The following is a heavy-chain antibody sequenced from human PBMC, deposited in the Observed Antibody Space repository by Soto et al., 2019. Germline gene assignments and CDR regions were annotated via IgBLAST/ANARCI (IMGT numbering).Heavy chain of an antibody. CDR1: GGSISSSNW. D-gene: IGHD1-26*01. V-gene: IGHV4-4*02. CDR2: IDHSGST. Sequence: QVQLQESGPGLVKPSGTLSLTCAVSGGSISSSNWWSWVRQPPGKGLEWIGEIDHSGSTNYNSTLNSRVTLSVDKSMNQFSLKLSSVTAADSAVYFCARVSGSYYDGMDVWGQVITVTVSS. J-gene: IGHJ6*02. CDR3: ARVSGSYYDGMDV.